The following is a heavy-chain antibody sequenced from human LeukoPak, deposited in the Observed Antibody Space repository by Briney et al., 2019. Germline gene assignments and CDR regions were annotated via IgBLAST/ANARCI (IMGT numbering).Heavy chain of an antibody. CDR3: ARGSTLYDYVWGSYRTGYYFNY. CDR1: GGSFSGYY. V-gene: IGHV4-34*01. J-gene: IGHJ4*02. D-gene: IGHD3-16*02. Sequence: SETLSLTCAVSGGSFSGYYWSWIRQPPGKGLEWIGEINHSGSTNYNPSLKSRVTISVDTSKNQVSLKLSSVTAADTAVYYCARGSTLYDYVWGSYRTGYYFNYWGQGTLVTVSS. CDR2: INHSGST.